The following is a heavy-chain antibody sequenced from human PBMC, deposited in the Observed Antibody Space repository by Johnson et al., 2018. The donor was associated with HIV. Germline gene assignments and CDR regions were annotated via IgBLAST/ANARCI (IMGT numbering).Heavy chain of an antibody. Sequence: VQLVETGGGLIQPGGSLRLSCAASGFTVSSNYMSWVRQAPGKGLEWVSVIYSGGSTYYADSVKGRFTISRDNSKNTLYLQMNSLGAEDTAVYYGARSPICTGGVCWRSAFDIWGQGTMVTVSS. CDR3: ARSPICTGGVCWRSAFDI. D-gene: IGHD2-8*02. CDR2: IYSGGST. V-gene: IGHV3-53*02. J-gene: IGHJ3*02. CDR1: GFTVSSNY.